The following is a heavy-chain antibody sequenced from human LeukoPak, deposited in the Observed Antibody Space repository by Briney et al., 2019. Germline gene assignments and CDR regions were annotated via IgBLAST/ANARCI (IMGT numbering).Heavy chain of an antibody. CDR3: ARSGRGVDSFYFYMDV. D-gene: IGHD3-10*01. J-gene: IGHJ6*03. Sequence: GGSLRPSCAASGFTLCQFWIGWVRQAPGRGRGWGANVMIVGGEKQDGINTHYVYSVKGRFTISRDNAKNALYLQMNSLRAEDTAVYYCARSGRGVDSFYFYMDVWGKGTTVTVSS. CDR1: GFTLCQFW. V-gene: IGHV3-7*01. CDR2: VMIVGGEKQDGINT.